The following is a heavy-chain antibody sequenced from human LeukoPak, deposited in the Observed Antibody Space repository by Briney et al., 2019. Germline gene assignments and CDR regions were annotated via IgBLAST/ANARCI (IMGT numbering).Heavy chain of an antibody. D-gene: IGHD4-17*01. V-gene: IGHV4-34*01. J-gene: IGHJ5*02. CDR3: ARDYGDYGGWFDP. CDR2: INYSGGT. Sequence: SETLSLTCAVYGGSFSGYYWSWIRQPPGKGLEWIGEINYSGGTNYNPSLKSRVTISVDTSKNQFSLKLSSVTAADTAVYYCARDYGDYGGWFDPWGQGTLVTVSS. CDR1: GGSFSGYY.